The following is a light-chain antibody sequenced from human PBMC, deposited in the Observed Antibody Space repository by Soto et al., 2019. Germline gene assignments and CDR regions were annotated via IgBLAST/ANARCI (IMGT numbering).Light chain of an antibody. CDR2: EGS. Sequence: QSALTQPASVSGSPGQSITISCTGTSSDVGSYNLVSWYQQHPGKAPKLMIYEGSKRPSGVSNRFSGYKSGNTASLTISGLQAEDEADYYCCSYAGSSTWVCGGGTKLTVL. CDR3: CSYAGSSTWV. J-gene: IGLJ3*02. CDR1: SSDVGSYNL. V-gene: IGLV2-23*01.